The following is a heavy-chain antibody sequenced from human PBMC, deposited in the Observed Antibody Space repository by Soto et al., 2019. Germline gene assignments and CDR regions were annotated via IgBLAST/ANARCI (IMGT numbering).Heavy chain of an antibody. CDR3: ARTTYDYIWGSYRYTAAFDI. CDR2: IFSNDEK. Sequence: QVTLKESGPVMVKPTETLTLTCTVSGFSLSNARMGVSWIRQPPGKALEWLAHIFSNDEKSYSTSLKSRLTISKYTSKSQVVLTMTNMDPVDTATYYCARTTYDYIWGSYRYTAAFDIWGQGTMVTVSS. V-gene: IGHV2-26*01. D-gene: IGHD3-16*02. CDR1: GFSLSNARMG. J-gene: IGHJ3*02.